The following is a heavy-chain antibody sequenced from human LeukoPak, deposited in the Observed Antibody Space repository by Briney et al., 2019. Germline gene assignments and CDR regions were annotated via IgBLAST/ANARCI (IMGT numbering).Heavy chain of an antibody. V-gene: IGHV1-24*01. CDR3: ATITDIVVVVAATRSYAFDI. D-gene: IGHD2-15*01. J-gene: IGHJ3*02. CDR2: FDPEDGET. Sequence: GASVKVSCKVSVYTLTELSMHWVRQAPGKGLEWMGGFDPEDGETIYAQKFQGRVTMTEDTSTDTAYMELSSLRSGDTAVYYCATITDIVVVVAATRSYAFDIWGQGTMVTVSS. CDR1: VYTLTELS.